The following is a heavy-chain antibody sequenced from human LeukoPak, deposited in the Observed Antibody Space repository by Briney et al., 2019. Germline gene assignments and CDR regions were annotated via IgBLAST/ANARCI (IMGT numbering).Heavy chain of an antibody. D-gene: IGHD6-6*01. V-gene: IGHV4-4*02. CDR3: AGLAARQEDGYYYYYMDV. Sequence: SETLSLTCAVSGASISSSYWWTWVRQPPGRGLEWISEIFHTGDTNSNPSLRSRVVISLDKSKNQFFLNLNSVTAADTAMYYCAGLAARQEDGYYYYYMDVWGRGTTVTVSS. CDR1: GASISSSYW. CDR2: IFHTGDT. J-gene: IGHJ6*03.